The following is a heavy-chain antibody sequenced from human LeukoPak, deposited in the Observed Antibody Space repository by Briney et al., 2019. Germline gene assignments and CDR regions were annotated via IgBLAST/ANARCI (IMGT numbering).Heavy chain of an antibody. CDR3: ANGYYDSSGYYTDYFDY. CDR2: ISGSGGST. V-gene: IGHV3-23*01. Sequence: GGSLRLSCAASGFTFSSYAMSWVRQAPGKGLEWVSAISGSGGSTYYADSVKGRFTISRDNSTNTLYLQMNSLRAEDTAVYYCANGYYDSSGYYTDYFDYWGQGTLVTVSS. CDR1: GFTFSSYA. D-gene: IGHD3-22*01. J-gene: IGHJ4*02.